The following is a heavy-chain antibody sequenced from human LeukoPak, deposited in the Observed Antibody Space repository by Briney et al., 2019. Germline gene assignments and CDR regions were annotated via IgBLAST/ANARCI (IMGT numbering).Heavy chain of an antibody. V-gene: IGHV3-7*01. CDR1: GFTFSSYW. Sequence: GGSLRLSCAASGFTFSSYWMSWVRQAPGKGLEWVANIKQDGSEKYYVDSVKGRFTISRDNAKNSLYLQMNSLRAEDTAMYYCAKDLGDYDGNSDLNYWGQGTLVTVSS. D-gene: IGHD4-23*01. CDR3: AKDLGDYDGNSDLNY. CDR2: IKQDGSEK. J-gene: IGHJ4*02.